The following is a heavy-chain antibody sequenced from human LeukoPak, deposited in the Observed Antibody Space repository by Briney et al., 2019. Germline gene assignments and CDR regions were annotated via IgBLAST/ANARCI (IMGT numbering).Heavy chain of an antibody. D-gene: IGHD2-21*02. CDR2: ISYDGSNK. CDR3: AKVGSTGDLSYYYYYMDV. V-gene: IGHV3-30*04. CDR1: GFTFSSYA. J-gene: IGHJ6*03. Sequence: GGSLRLSCAASGFTFSSYAMHWVRQAPGKGLEWVAVISYDGSNKYYADSVKGRFTISRDNSKNSLYLQMNSLRAEDTALYYCAKVGSTGDLSYYYYYMDVWGKGTTVTVSS.